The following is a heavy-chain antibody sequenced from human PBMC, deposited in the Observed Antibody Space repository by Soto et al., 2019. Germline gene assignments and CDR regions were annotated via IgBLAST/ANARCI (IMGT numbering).Heavy chain of an antibody. D-gene: IGHD2-21*01. V-gene: IGHV4-4*02. CDR2: IHHSGRT. CDR3: ARAPYCGADCYGGCLEL. Sequence: QVQLQESGPGLVKPSGTLSLTCAVSNASISSIKWWTWVRQSPGTGLEWIGEIHHSGRTNYNPSRNSRVTISVDKSKNQFSLQLYSVTAADTAVYYCARAPYCGADCYGGCLELWGQGTLVTVSS. J-gene: IGHJ1*01. CDR1: NASISSIKW.